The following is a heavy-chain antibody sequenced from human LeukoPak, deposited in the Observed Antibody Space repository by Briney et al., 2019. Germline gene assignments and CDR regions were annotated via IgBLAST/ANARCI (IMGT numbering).Heavy chain of an antibody. Sequence: GGSLRLSCEASGFSFSNYWMSWVRQAPGKGLEWVANIKQDGSEIYYVDSVRGRFTISRDNAKNSLYLQMNSLRAEDTAVYYCARDRGSHPTWELSGFDYWGQGTLVTVSS. D-gene: IGHD1-26*01. CDR1: GFSFSNYW. V-gene: IGHV3-7*01. J-gene: IGHJ4*02. CDR2: IKQDGSEI. CDR3: ARDRGSHPTWELSGFDY.